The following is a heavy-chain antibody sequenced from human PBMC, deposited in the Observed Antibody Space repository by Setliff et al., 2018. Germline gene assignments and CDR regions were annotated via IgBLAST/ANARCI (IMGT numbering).Heavy chain of an antibody. CDR1: GFTFSTYW. D-gene: IGHD2-15*01. Sequence: GGSLRLSCAASGFTFSTYWMSWVRQAPGKGLEWVSAISGSGGSTYYADSVKGRFTISRDNSKNTLYLQMNSLRAEDTAVYYCAKDLRIILPRDDAFDIWGQGTMVTVSS. J-gene: IGHJ3*02. CDR2: ISGSGGST. CDR3: AKDLRIILPRDDAFDI. V-gene: IGHV3-23*01.